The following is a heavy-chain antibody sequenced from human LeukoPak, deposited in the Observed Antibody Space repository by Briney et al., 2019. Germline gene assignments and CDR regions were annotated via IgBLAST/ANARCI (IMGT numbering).Heavy chain of an antibody. J-gene: IGHJ4*02. D-gene: IGHD4-23*01. Sequence: GGSLRLSCAASGFTFINYAMSWVRQAPGKGLGWVSGISGSGANTYYADSVGGRFTISIDTSKNTLYLQMNSLRAEDTAVYYCAKGPNYGGSSRYFDYWGQGTLVTVSS. V-gene: IGHV3-23*01. CDR3: AKGPNYGGSSRYFDY. CDR1: GFTFINYA. CDR2: ISGSGANT.